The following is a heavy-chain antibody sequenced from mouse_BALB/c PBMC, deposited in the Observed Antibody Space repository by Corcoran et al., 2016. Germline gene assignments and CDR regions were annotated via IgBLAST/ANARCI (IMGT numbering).Heavy chain of an antibody. CDR1: GFNIKDTY. V-gene: IGHV14-3*02. Sequence: EVQLQQSGAELVKPGASVKLSCTASGFNIKDTYMHWVKQRPEQGLEWIGRIDPANGNTKYDPKFQGKATITADTSSNTAYLQLSSLTSEDTAVYYWAGWTWYFVVWGAGTTVTFSS. CDR2: IDPANGNT. CDR3: AGWTWYFVV. J-gene: IGHJ1*01.